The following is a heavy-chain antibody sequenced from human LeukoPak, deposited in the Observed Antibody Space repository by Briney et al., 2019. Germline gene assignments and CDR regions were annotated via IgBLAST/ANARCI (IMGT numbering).Heavy chain of an antibody. CDR3: ARTYSGSSRSYMDV. J-gene: IGHJ6*03. CDR2: ISSSGSTI. CDR1: GFTFSSYE. D-gene: IGHD1-26*01. V-gene: IGHV3-48*03. Sequence: GGSLRLSCAASGFTFSSYEMNWVRQAPGKGLEWVSYISSSGSTIYYADSVKGRFTISRDNAKNSLYLQMNSLRVDDTAVYFCARTYSGSSRSYMDVWGKGTTVTVSS.